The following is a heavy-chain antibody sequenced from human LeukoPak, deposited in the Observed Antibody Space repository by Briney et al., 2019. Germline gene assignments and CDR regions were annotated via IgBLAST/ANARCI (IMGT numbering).Heavy chain of an antibody. Sequence: PGGSLRLSCVVSGFSFSDSYMTWLRQTPGKGLESLAYISPSSHDIYCADSVKGRFTISRDNARTSLYLQMNSLGPDDTALYYCSTDPRLLTYWGHGTLVTVSS. CDR3: STDPRLLTY. D-gene: IGHD2-8*01. CDR1: GFSFSDSY. J-gene: IGHJ4*01. CDR2: ISPSSHDI. V-gene: IGHV3-11*01.